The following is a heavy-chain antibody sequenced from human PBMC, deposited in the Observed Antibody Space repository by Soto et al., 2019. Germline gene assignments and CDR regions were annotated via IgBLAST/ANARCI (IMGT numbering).Heavy chain of an antibody. CDR2: IDNSAGGA. CDR1: GFSFTTYA. J-gene: IGHJ5*01. Sequence: GGSLRLSCAASGFSFTTYAMSWVRQAPGKGLEWVSNIDNSAGGAYYAESVKGRFTISRDNSKNTLYLQMNSLGAEDTALYYCAKVVGATKGWFDFWGQGTLVTVSS. CDR3: AKVVGATKGWFDF. V-gene: IGHV3-23*05. D-gene: IGHD1-26*01.